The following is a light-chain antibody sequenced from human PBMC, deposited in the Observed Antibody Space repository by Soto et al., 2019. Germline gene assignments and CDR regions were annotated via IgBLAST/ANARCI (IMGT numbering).Light chain of an antibody. CDR2: GAS. V-gene: IGKV3-15*01. CDR1: QRVSSN. CDR3: QQYNYWPPNT. Sequence: EIVMTQSPATLSVSSGARATLSCRASQRVSSNLAWYQQKPGQAPRLLIYGASTRATGIPARFSGSGSGTEFTLTISSLQSEDFAVYYCQQYNYWPPNTFGQGTRLEIK. J-gene: IGKJ5*01.